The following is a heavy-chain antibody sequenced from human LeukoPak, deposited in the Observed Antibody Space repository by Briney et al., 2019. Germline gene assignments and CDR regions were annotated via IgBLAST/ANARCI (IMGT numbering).Heavy chain of an antibody. CDR3: GYSYCYDYYYMDV. D-gene: IGHD5-18*01. V-gene: IGHV1-69*13. J-gene: IGHJ6*03. CDR1: GGTFRSYA. CDR2: IIPILGTA. Sequence: SVKVSCKASGGTFRSYAISWVRQAPGQGLEWMGGIIPILGTANYAQKFQGRVTITADESTSTAYMELTSRRSEDTAVYFCGYSYCYDYYYMDVWGKGTTVTVS.